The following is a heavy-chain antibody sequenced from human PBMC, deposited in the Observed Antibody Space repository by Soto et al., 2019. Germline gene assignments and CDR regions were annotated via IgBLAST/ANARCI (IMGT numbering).Heavy chain of an antibody. CDR1: GGSIRSSSYS. J-gene: IGHJ6*02. D-gene: IGHD4-17*01. CDR2: IYHSGYT. Sequence: SETLSLTCTVSGGSIRSSSYSWSWIRQPPGKGLEWIGYIYHSGYTYCNPSLKSRVTISVDRSKNQFSLKLSSVTAADTAVYYCARAHYGDYGYGMDVWGQGTTVTVSS. CDR3: ARAHYGDYGYGMDV. V-gene: IGHV4-30-2*01.